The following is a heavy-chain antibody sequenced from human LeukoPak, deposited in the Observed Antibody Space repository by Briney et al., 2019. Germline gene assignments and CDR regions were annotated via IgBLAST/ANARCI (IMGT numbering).Heavy chain of an antibody. CDR2: ISGSGGST. D-gene: IGHD4-17*01. CDR1: GFTFSSYA. CDR3: AKVPYGDYVGLDY. J-gene: IGHJ4*02. V-gene: IGHV3-23*01. Sequence: GGSLRLSCAASGFTFSSYAMSWVRQAPGKGLEWVSAISGSGGSTYYADSVKGRFTISRDNSKNTLYLQVNSLRAEDTAVYYCAKVPYGDYVGLDYWGQGTLVTVSS.